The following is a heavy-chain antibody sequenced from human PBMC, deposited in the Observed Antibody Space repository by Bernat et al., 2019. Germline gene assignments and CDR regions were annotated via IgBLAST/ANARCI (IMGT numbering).Heavy chain of an antibody. CDR1: GSTFSSYG. CDR2: ISSSSSYI. J-gene: IGHJ4*02. D-gene: IGHD3-22*01. V-gene: IGHV3-21*02. Sequence: EVQLLESGGGLVQPGGSLRLSCAASGSTFSSYGMNWVRQAPGKGLEWVSSISSSSSYIYYADSVKGRFTISRDNAKNSLYLQMNSLRAEDTAVYYCARDKVGSYYDSSGFVDYWGQGTLVTVSS. CDR3: ARDKVGSYYDSSGFVDY.